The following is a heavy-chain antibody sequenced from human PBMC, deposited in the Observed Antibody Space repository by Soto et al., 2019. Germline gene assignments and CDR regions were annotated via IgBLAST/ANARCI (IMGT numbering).Heavy chain of an antibody. CDR2: ISSSSSYI. J-gene: IGHJ6*02. V-gene: IGHV3-21*01. CDR3: ARDRVATVTGYYYYGMDV. Sequence: EVQLVESGGGLVKPGGSLRLSCAASGFTFSSYSMNWVRQAPGKGLEWVSSISSSSSYIYYADSVKGRFTISRDNAKNSLYLQMNSLRAEDTAVYYCARDRVATVTGYYYYGMDVWGQGTTVTVSS. CDR1: GFTFSSYS. D-gene: IGHD4-17*01.